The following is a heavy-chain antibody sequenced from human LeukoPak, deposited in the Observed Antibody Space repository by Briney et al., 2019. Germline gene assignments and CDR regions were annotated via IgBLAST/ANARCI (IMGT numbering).Heavy chain of an antibody. CDR2: ISGRGDKT. CDR3: AKDTPAWWYRRAYMDV. CDR1: GFTFSNYA. D-gene: IGHD2-15*01. V-gene: IGHV3-23*01. J-gene: IGHJ6*03. Sequence: GGSLRLSCAASGFTFSNYAMSWVRQAPGRGLEWVSAISGRGDKTYHADSVKGRFTISRDNSRNTLSLQVNSLRAEDTAVYYCAKDTPAWWYRRAYMDVWGKGTTVTVSS.